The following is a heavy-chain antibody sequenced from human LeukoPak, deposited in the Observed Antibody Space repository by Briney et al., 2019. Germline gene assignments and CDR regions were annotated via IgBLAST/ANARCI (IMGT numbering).Heavy chain of an antibody. CDR1: GGSVSNYY. J-gene: IGHJ4*02. Sequence: SETLSLTCTVSGGSVSNYYWSWIRQPPGKGLEWFGYIYYTGSTNYNPSLKSRVTISVDTSKNQFSLKLSSVTAADTAVYYCAGGGDSAGYYYPMFHYWGQGTLVTVSS. CDR2: IYYTGST. V-gene: IGHV4-59*02. CDR3: AGGGDSAGYYYPMFHY. D-gene: IGHD3-22*01.